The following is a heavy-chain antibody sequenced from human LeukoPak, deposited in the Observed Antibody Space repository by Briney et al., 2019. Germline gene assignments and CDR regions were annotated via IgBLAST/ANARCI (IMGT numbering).Heavy chain of an antibody. J-gene: IGHJ4*02. CDR3: AKDPSYSSQYYFDY. CDR1: GFTFDDYA. Sequence: GRSLRLSCAASGFTFDDYAMHWVRQAPGKGLEWVSGISWNSGSIGYADSVKGRFTISRDNAKNSLYLQMNSLRAEDTALYYCAKDPSYSSQYYFDYWGQGTLVTVSS. CDR2: ISWNSGSI. V-gene: IGHV3-9*01. D-gene: IGHD1-26*01.